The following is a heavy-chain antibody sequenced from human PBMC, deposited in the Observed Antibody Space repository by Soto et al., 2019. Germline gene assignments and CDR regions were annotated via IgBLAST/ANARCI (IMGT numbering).Heavy chain of an antibody. V-gene: IGHV4-31*03. J-gene: IGHJ4*02. Sequence: TLSLTGTVSGGSISSGRYHWSWIRQHPGKGLEWIGNIYYSGSSYYNPSLKSRATISIDTSKDQFSLRLGSVTAADTAVYYCARVEGSSYYFRHDCWGRGTLVTVSS. CDR3: ARVEGSSYYFRHDC. CDR1: GGSISSGRYH. CDR2: IYYSGSS. D-gene: IGHD1-26*01.